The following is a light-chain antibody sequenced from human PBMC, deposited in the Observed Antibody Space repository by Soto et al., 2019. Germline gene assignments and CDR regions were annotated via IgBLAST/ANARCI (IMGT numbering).Light chain of an antibody. CDR2: GAS. J-gene: IGKJ1*01. CDR1: QSVSNNY. CDR3: QQYNNWPPWT. V-gene: IGKV3-20*01. Sequence: EIVLTQSPGTLSLSPGERATLSCRASQSVSNNYLAWYQQKPGQAPRLLIYGASSRATGIPDRFSGSGSGTDFTLTISRLEPEDFAVYYCQQYNNWPPWTFGQGTKVDI.